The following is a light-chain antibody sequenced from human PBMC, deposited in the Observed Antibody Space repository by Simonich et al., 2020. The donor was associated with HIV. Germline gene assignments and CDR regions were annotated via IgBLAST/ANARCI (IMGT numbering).Light chain of an antibody. Sequence: DIQMTQSPSSLSRSVGDRVTITCRASQGISNSLVWYQQKPGKAPKLLIYATSSWKIGVPSRFSGSGSGTDFTLSISSLQSEDFATYCCQQSYNSPTFGPGTKVDIK. CDR2: ATS. V-gene: IGKV1-39*01. CDR3: QQSYNSPT. J-gene: IGKJ3*01. CDR1: QGISNS.